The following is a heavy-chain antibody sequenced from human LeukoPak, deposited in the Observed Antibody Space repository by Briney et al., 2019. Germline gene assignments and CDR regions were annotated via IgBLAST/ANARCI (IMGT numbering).Heavy chain of an antibody. CDR3: ERDGAPAAIRDAFDI. CDR1: GFTFSSYS. Sequence: GGSLRLSCAASGFTFSSYSTNWVRPAPGNGLEWVSYISSSSSTIYYADSVKGRFPISRDNAKNSLYLQMNSLRGEDTAVYYCERDGAPAAIRDAFDIWGQGTMVTVSS. D-gene: IGHD2-2*01. J-gene: IGHJ3*02. V-gene: IGHV3-48*04. CDR2: ISSSSSTI.